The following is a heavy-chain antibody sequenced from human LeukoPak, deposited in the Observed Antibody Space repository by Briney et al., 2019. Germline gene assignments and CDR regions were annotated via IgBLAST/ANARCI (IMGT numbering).Heavy chain of an antibody. CDR1: GGSISSYY. CDR3: ARRYCSGGSCFPRHFDF. D-gene: IGHD2-15*01. J-gene: IGHJ4*02. Sequence: SETLSLTCTVSGGSISSYYWSWIRQPPGKGPEWIGYIYYSGGINYNPSLKSRVTISIDTSKNQFSLKLSSVTAADTAVYYCARRYCSGGSCFPRHFDFWGQGTLVTVSS. V-gene: IGHV4-59*08. CDR2: IYYSGGI.